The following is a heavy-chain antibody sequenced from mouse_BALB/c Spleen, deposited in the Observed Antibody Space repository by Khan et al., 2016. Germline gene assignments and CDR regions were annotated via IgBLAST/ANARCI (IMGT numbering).Heavy chain of an antibody. CDR2: INPDSSMT. Sequence: EVQLLESGGGLVQPGGSLKFSCAASGFDFSRYWMSWVRQATGKGLEWIGEINPDSSMTTYTPSLKDKFIISRDNAKNTLYLQLRNVTSEDTALYYCARRVNYSWFAFWGQGTLVTVSA. D-gene: IGHD2-1*01. CDR3: ARRVNYSWFAF. J-gene: IGHJ3*01. V-gene: IGHV4-1*02. CDR1: GFDFSRYW.